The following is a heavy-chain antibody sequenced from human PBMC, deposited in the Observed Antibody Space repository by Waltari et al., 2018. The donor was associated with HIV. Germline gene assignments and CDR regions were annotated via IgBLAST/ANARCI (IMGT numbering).Heavy chain of an antibody. CDR3: ARGYSYDRSGEAFDI. Sequence: QVQLVQSGAEVKKPGASVKVSCKASGYTFHNYTINWVRQATGQGLEWMGWMNPNSGNTGYAQKFQGRVTMTRNTSISTAYMELSSLRSEDTAVYYCARGYSYDRSGEAFDIWGQGTMVTVSS. CDR2: MNPNSGNT. J-gene: IGHJ3*02. V-gene: IGHV1-8*01. CDR1: GYTFHNYT. D-gene: IGHD3-22*01.